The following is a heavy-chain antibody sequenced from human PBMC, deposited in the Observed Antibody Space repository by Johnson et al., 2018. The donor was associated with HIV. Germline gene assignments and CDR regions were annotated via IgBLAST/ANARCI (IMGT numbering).Heavy chain of an antibody. V-gene: IGHV3-43*01. Sequence: VQLVESGGVVVQPGGSLRLSCAASGFTFDDYTMHWVRQAPGKGLEWVSLISWDGGSTYYADSVKGRFTISRDNSKNSLYLQMKSLRTEDTALYYCAKGSLVGPNDAFDIWGQGTMVTVSP. CDR1: GFTFDDYT. D-gene: IGHD3-16*02. CDR2: ISWDGGST. J-gene: IGHJ3*02. CDR3: AKGSLVGPNDAFDI.